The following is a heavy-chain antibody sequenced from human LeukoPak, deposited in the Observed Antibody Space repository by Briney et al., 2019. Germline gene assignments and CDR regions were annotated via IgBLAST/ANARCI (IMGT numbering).Heavy chain of an antibody. CDR1: GYSIAHGFF. D-gene: IGHD2-15*01. J-gene: IGHJ2*01. Sequence: PSETLSLTCAVYGYSIAHGFFWAWIRQPPGGGLEWIGSLYHSGTTYYNTSQKSRISTSVDTSKNQFSLKLRLVTAADTAVYYCARVEVPRDINDWYFDLWGRGTLVTVSS. CDR3: ARVEVPRDINDWYFDL. V-gene: IGHV4-38-2*01. CDR2: LYHSGTT.